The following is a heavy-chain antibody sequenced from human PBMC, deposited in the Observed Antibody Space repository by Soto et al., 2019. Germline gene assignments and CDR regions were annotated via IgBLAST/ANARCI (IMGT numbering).Heavy chain of an antibody. J-gene: IGHJ4*02. V-gene: IGHV3-23*01. CDR3: AKDLYGDYGGVDY. Sequence: EVQLFDSGGGLVQPGGSLRLSCAASGFTFSTYAMSWVRQAPGKGLEWVPTITGSGSSTYYADSVKGRFTISKDNSKNTLSLQMNSLRAEDTAVYYCAKDLYGDYGGVDYWGQGTLVTVSS. D-gene: IGHD4-17*01. CDR1: GFTFSTYA. CDR2: ITGSGSST.